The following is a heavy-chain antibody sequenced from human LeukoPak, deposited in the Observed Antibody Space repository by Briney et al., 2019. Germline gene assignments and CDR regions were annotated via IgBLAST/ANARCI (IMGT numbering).Heavy chain of an antibody. Sequence: PSETLSLTCTVSGGSISSYYWSWIRQPPGKGLEWIGYIYYSGSTNYNPSLKSRVTISVDTSKNQFSLKLSSVTAADTAVYYCARADYDFWSGTAYYYYMDVWGKGTTVTVSS. CDR2: IYYSGST. D-gene: IGHD3-3*01. V-gene: IGHV4-59*01. J-gene: IGHJ6*03. CDR3: ARADYDFWSGTAYYYYMDV. CDR1: GGSISSYY.